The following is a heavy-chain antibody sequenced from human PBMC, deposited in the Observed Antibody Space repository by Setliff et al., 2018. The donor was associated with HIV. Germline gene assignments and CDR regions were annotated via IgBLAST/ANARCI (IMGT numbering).Heavy chain of an antibody. V-gene: IGHV3-7*01. J-gene: IGHJ6*02. CDR1: GFTFSSYW. D-gene: IGHD3-10*01. CDR3: ARPTNIDTLYFGSQSFYMYYYGRDV. Sequence: GGSLRLSCAASGFTFSSYWMSWVRQGPGKGLEWVANIKQDGSEKYYVDSVKGRFTISRDNAKNSLYLQMNSRRAEATAVYYCARPTNIDTLYFGSQSFYMYYYGRDVWGQGTTVTVSS. CDR2: IKQDGSEK.